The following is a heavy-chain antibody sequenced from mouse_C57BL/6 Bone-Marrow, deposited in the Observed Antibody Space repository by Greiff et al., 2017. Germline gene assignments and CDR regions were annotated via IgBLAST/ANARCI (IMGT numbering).Heavy chain of an antibody. CDR2: IYPGSGST. V-gene: IGHV1-55*01. CDR3: ARRGSGHGVAY. J-gene: IGHJ3*01. D-gene: IGHD3-2*02. Sequence: VQLQQPGAELVKPGASVKMSCKASGYTFTSYWITWVKQRPGQGLEWIGDIYPGSGSTNYNEKFRGKATLTVDTSSSTAYMQLSSLTSEDSAVYYCARRGSGHGVAYGGQGTLVTVSA. CDR1: GYTFTSYW.